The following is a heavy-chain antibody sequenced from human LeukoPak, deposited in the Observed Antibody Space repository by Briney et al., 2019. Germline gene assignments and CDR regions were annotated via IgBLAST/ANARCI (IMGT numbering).Heavy chain of an antibody. CDR3: ARTDSGYDPDPYYFDY. J-gene: IGHJ4*02. CDR1: GGSTSGFY. D-gene: IGHD5-12*01. Sequence: PSETLSPTCTLSGGSTSGFYCSCIPGPPGKGLEWSGGIYYSGSTNSNPPPKSRVTQSVDTSKNQFSLKLSSVTAADTAVYYCARTDSGYDPDPYYFDYWGQGTLVTVSS. V-gene: IGHV4-59*08. CDR2: IYYSGST.